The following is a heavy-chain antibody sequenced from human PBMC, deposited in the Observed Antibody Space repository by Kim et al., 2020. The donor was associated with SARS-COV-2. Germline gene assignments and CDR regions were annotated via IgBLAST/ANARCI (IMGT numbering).Heavy chain of an antibody. Sequence: GGSLRLSCAASGFTVSSNYMSWVRRAPGKGLEWVSVIYSGGSTYYADSVKGRFTISRDNSKNTLYLQMNSLRAEDTAVYYCARDLRWELLRDYYYGMDVWGQGTTVTVSS. D-gene: IGHD1-26*01. J-gene: IGHJ6*02. CDR1: GFTVSSNY. CDR3: ARDLRWELLRDYYYGMDV. CDR2: IYSGGST. V-gene: IGHV3-53*01.